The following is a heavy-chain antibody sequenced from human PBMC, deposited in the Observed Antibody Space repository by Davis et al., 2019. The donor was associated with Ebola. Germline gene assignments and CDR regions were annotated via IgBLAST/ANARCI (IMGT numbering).Heavy chain of an antibody. CDR1: VITFSSYA. CDR2: ISGSGGST. V-gene: IGHV3-23*01. J-gene: IGHJ4*02. Sequence: GESLKISCTASVITFSSYAMPWVRQAPGKGLDWGSVISGSGGSTSYADSVKVRFTISRDNSKNPLYLQMNSLRAEDTAVYYCAKDRYGNGGDYFACWGQGTLVTVSS. D-gene: IGHD2-15*01. CDR3: AKDRYGNGGDYFAC.